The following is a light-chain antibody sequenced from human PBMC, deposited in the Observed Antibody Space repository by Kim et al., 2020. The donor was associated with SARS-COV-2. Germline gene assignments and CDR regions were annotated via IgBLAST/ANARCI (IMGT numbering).Light chain of an antibody. Sequence: QSALTQPASVSGFPGQSITISCTGTSSDVGSYNLVSWYQQHPGKAPKLIIYEVNKRPSGVSNRFSGSKSGNTASLTISGLQAEDEADYYCCSYAGSSTYVVFGGGTQLTVL. V-gene: IGLV2-23*02. CDR3: CSYAGSSTYVV. CDR1: SSDVGSYNL. CDR2: EVN. J-gene: IGLJ2*01.